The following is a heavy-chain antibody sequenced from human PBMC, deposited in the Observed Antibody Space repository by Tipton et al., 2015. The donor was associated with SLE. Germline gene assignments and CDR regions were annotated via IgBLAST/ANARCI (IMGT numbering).Heavy chain of an antibody. V-gene: IGHV3-21*01. CDR1: GFTFSSYS. D-gene: IGHD4-11*01. CDR2: ISSSSTYI. J-gene: IGHJ4*02. Sequence: GSLRLSCAASGFTFSSYSMNWVRQAPGKGLEWVSSISSSSTYIYYADSVKGRFTIPRDNAENSLYLQMNSLRAEDTAVYYCARGVYSNSYYFDYWGQGTLVTVSS. CDR3: ARGVYSNSYYFDY.